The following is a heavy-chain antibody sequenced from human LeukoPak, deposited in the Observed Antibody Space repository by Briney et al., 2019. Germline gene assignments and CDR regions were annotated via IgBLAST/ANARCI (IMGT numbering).Heavy chain of an antibody. CDR2: ISSSSSYI. CDR1: GFTFSSYS. Sequence: KPGGSLRLSXAASGFTFSSYSMNWVRQAPGKGLEWVSSISSSSSYIYYADSVKGRFTISRDNAKNSLYLQMNSLRAEDTAVYYCARERDYYDSSGYGMFYDYWGQGTLVTVSS. D-gene: IGHD3-22*01. V-gene: IGHV3-21*01. CDR3: ARERDYYDSSGYGMFYDY. J-gene: IGHJ4*02.